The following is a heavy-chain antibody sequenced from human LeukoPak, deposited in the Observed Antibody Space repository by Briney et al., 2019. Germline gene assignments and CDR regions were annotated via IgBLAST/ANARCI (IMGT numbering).Heavy chain of an antibody. CDR2: FSGSGGDT. CDR3: AKSGYNRFDY. CDR1: GFTFSSYA. V-gene: IGHV3-23*01. J-gene: IGHJ4*02. Sequence: GGSLRLSCAASGFTFSSYAMSWVRQAPGKGLEWVSAFSGSGGDTYYADSVKGRFTISRDNSKNTLYLQMNSLRAEDTAVYYCAKSGYNRFDYWGQATLVTVSS. D-gene: IGHD5-24*01.